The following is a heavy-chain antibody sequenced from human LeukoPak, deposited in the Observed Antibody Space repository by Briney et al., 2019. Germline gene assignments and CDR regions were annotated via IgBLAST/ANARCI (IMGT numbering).Heavy chain of an antibody. CDR3: TRRRDREAFDL. D-gene: IGHD1-14*01. V-gene: IGHV3-74*01. Sequence: GGSLRLSCEASGFTLSNYWMYWVRQAPGKGLVWVSRIDNDGSSTIYADSVRGRFTISRDNAKNTLYLQMNSLRADDTAVYYCTRRRDREAFDLWGQGTMVTASS. CDR1: GFTLSNYW. J-gene: IGHJ3*01. CDR2: IDNDGSST.